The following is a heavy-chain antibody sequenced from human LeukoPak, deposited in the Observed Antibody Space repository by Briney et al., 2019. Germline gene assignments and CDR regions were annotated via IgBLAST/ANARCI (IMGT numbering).Heavy chain of an antibody. V-gene: IGHV1-2*06. Sequence: GASVKVSCKASGYTFTGYYMHWVRQVPGQGLEWMGRVNPNSGGTNYAQKFQDRVTMTRDTFISTAYMELNRLTSDDTAVYYCSASFSGYDRLFDYWGQGTLVTVSS. CDR2: VNPNSGGT. CDR3: SASFSGYDRLFDY. CDR1: GYTFTGYY. J-gene: IGHJ4*02. D-gene: IGHD5-12*01.